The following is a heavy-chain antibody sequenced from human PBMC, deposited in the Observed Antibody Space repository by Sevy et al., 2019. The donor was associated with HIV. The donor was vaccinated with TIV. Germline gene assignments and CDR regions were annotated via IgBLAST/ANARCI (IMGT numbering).Heavy chain of an antibody. CDR2: VGPAGDT. Sequence: LSLTCAASGFTFITYDMHWVRHVTGKGLEWVSGVGPAGDTFYPGSVKGRFTISRENAKNSLYLQMNNLRAGDTAVYYCTRSGGYSDYGMDVWGHGTTVTVSS. J-gene: IGHJ6*02. CDR1: GFTFITYD. CDR3: TRSGGYSDYGMDV. V-gene: IGHV3-13*01. D-gene: IGHD5-12*01.